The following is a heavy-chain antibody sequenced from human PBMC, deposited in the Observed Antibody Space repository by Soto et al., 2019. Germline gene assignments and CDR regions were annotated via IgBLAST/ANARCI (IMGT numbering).Heavy chain of an antibody. J-gene: IGHJ4*01. CDR2: ISYDGSEE. V-gene: IGHV3-30*18. D-gene: IGHD3-10*01. Sequence: PGGSLSLSCSASGFTFSSFGMHWVRQAPGKGLEWVAVISYDGSEEYYADSVKGRATVSRDNSKNTVYLQMNRLRGDDSAIYYCAKGRFDVVSINPFDHWGQGTLVTVSS. CDR3: AKGRFDVVSINPFDH. CDR1: GFTFSSFG.